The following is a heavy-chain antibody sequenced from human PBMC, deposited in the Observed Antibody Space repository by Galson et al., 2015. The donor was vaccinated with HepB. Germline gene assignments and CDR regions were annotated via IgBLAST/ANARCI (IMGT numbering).Heavy chain of an antibody. Sequence: SLRLSCAASGFTFSSYAMHWVRQAPGKGLEWVAVISYDGSNKYYADSVKGRFTISRDNSKNTLYLQMNSLRAEDTAVYYCARDYYDSSGYYYCLGYWGQGTLVTVSS. V-gene: IGHV3-30*04. J-gene: IGHJ4*02. CDR2: ISYDGSNK. CDR1: GFTFSSYA. D-gene: IGHD3-22*01. CDR3: ARDYYDSSGYYYCLGY.